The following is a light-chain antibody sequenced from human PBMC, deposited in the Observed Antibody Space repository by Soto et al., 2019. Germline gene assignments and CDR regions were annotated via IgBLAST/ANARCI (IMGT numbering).Light chain of an antibody. CDR2: DAS. J-gene: IGKJ5*01. CDR3: QQRSNWPPIT. CDR1: QSVSSY. Sequence: EIVLTQSPATLSLSPGERATLSCRASQSVSSYLAWYQQKPGQAPRLLIYDASNTATGIPAWFSGSGSGTDFTLTIISLEPEDFAVYYCQQRSNWPPITFGQGTRLEIK. V-gene: IGKV3-11*01.